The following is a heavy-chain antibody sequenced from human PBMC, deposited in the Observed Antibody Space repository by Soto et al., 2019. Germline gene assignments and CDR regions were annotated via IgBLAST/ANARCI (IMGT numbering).Heavy chain of an antibody. D-gene: IGHD4-17*01. CDR1: GLAFTSTA. J-gene: IGHJ3*02. Sequence: TPAELTCKDPGLAFTSTALRWLRQARGQRLEWIGWIVVGSGNTNYAQKFQERVTITRDMSTSTAYMELSSLRSEDTAVYYCAADSGNGGPAAFDIWGQRSIVIVTS. CDR2: IVVGSGNT. V-gene: IGHV1-58*01. CDR3: AADSGNGGPAAFDI.